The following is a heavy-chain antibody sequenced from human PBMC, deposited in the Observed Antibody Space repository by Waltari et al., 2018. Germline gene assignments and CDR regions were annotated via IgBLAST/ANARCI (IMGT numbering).Heavy chain of an antibody. V-gene: IGHV3-48*04. CDR3: ARGEYSLTY. Sequence: EVQLVESGGGLVQPGGSLRLSCAASGFTFSSDSMNWVRQAPGKGRGWISYIRSSSDTMYYADSVKGRFTISRDNAKNSLYLQMNSLRVEDTAVYYCARGEYSLTYWGQGTLVTVPS. D-gene: IGHD6-6*01. CDR1: GFTFSSDS. CDR2: IRSSSDTM. J-gene: IGHJ4*02.